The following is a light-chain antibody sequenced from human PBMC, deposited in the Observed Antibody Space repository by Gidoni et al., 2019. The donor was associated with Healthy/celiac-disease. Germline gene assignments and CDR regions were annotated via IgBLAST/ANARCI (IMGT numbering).Light chain of an antibody. V-gene: IGLV3-19*01. CDR2: GKN. CDR3: NSRDSSGNHLV. J-gene: IGLJ3*02. CDR1: SLRSYY. Sequence: SSDLTQYPAVSVSLGQTVRITCQGDSLRSYYASWYQQKPGQAPVLVIYGKNNRPSGIPDRFSGASSGNTASLTITGAKAEDEADYYCNSRDSSGNHLVFGGGTKLTVL.